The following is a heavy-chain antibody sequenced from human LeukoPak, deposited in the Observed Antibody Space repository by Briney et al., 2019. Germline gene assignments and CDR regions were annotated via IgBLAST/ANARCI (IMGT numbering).Heavy chain of an antibody. CDR3: AKPSAGYCSSTSCYSSYYFDY. D-gene: IGHD2-2*02. CDR2: ISSSSSYI. CDR1: GFTFSSYS. V-gene: IGHV3-21*04. J-gene: IGHJ4*02. Sequence: GGSLRLSCAASGFTFSSYSMNWVRRAPGKGLEWVSSISSSSSYIYYADSVKGRFTISRDNAKNSLYLQMNSLRAEDTAVYYCAKPSAGYCSSTSCYSSYYFDYWGQGTLVTVSS.